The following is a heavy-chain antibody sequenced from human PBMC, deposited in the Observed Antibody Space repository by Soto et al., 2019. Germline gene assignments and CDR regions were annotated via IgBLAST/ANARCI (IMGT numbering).Heavy chain of an antibody. CDR3: VKSGDNYNLLDY. D-gene: IGHD1-1*01. V-gene: IGHV3-11*06. CDR2: SSNSGSFT. Sequence: WGSLRLSCAASGFTLSDHYMSWSRQAPGKGLEWIGYSSNSGSFTRYADSVKGRFSISRDNAKSSLYLQISSLRGDDTATYYCVKSGDNYNLLDYWGQGTPVTVSS. CDR1: GFTLSDHY. J-gene: IGHJ4*02.